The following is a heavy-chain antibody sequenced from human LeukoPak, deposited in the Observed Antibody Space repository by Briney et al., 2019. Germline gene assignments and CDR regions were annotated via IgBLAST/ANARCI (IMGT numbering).Heavy chain of an antibody. CDR3: ARDRPFDY. J-gene: IGHJ4*02. V-gene: IGHV1-18*01. CDR1: GYTFSSYG. Sequence: GASVKVSCKASGYTFSSYGISWVRQAPGQGPEWMGWISTYNGNTKYAQHLQDRVTMTTDTSTSTAYMELRSLRSDDTAVYYCARDRPFDYWGQGTLVTVSS. CDR2: ISTYNGNT.